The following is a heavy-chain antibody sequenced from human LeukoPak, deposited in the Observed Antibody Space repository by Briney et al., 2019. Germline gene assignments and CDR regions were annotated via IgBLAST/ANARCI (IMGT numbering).Heavy chain of an antibody. CDR2: MNPNSGNT. J-gene: IGHJ4*02. V-gene: IGHV1-8*01. CDR3: ARESVLGDTGCYDY. CDR1: GYTFTSYD. Sequence: ASVKVSCKASGYTFTSYDMNWVRQATGQGLEWMGWMNPNSGNTGYAQKFQGRVTMTRNTSISTAYMELSSLRSEDTAVYYCARESVLGDTGCYDYWGQGTLVTVSS. D-gene: IGHD1-26*01.